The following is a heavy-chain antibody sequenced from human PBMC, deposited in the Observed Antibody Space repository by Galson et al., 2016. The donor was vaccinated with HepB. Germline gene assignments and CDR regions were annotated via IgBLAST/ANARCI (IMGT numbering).Heavy chain of an antibody. CDR1: GYSFTSYW. Sequence: QSGAEVTKPGESLKISCKGSGYSFTSYWIGWVRQMPGKGLEWMGIIYPGDSDTTYSPSFQGQVIISADKSINTAYLQWSSLKASDTAMYYCATQGGDGYNSSPFDYWGQGTLVTVSS. V-gene: IGHV5-51*01. CDR2: IYPGDSDT. D-gene: IGHD5-24*01. J-gene: IGHJ4*02. CDR3: ATQGGDGYNSSPFDY.